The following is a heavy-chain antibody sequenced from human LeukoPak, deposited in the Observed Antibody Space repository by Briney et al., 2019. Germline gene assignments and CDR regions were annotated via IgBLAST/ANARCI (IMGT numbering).Heavy chain of an antibody. J-gene: IGHJ4*02. CDR3: ARAGGWYSSSWYYFDY. CDR2: IKQDGSEK. D-gene: IGHD6-13*01. Sequence: GGSLRLSCAASGFTFSSYWMSWVRQAPGKGLEWVANIKQDGSEKYYVDSVKGRFTISRDNAKNSLYLQMNSLRAEDTAVYYCARAGGWYSSSWYYFDYWGQGTLVTVSS. V-gene: IGHV3-7*01. CDR1: GFTFSSYW.